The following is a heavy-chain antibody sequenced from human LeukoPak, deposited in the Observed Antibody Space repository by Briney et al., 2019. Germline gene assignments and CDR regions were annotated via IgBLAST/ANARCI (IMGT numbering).Heavy chain of an antibody. J-gene: IGHJ4*02. CDR3: SSGGYCTSTSCYGEN. V-gene: IGHV3-73*01. CDR1: GFTFSGSA. CDR2: IRSKANSYAT. Sequence: GGSLRLSCATSGFTFSGSAMHWVRQASGKGLEWVGRIRSKANSYATAYAASVKGRFTISRDDSKNTAYLQMNSLKTEDTAVYFCSSGGYCTSTSCYGENWGQGTLVTVSS. D-gene: IGHD2-2*01.